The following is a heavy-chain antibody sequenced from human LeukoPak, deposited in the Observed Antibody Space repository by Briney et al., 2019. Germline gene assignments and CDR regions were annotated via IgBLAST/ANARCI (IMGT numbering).Heavy chain of an antibody. D-gene: IGHD2-15*01. CDR2: IYYSGST. CDR1: GGSISSYY. Sequence: ASETLSLTCTVSGGSISSYYWSWIRQPPGKGLEWTGYIYYSGSTNYNPSLKSRVTISVDTSKNQFSLKLSSVTAADTAVYYCARGVGYCSGGSCYFNWGYYYYYGMDVWGQGTTVTVSS. CDR3: ARGVGYCSGGSCYFNWGYYYYYGMDV. V-gene: IGHV4-59*01. J-gene: IGHJ6*02.